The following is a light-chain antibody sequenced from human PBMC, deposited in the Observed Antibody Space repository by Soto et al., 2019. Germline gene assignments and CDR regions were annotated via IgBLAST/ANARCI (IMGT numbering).Light chain of an antibody. J-gene: IGKJ1*01. CDR1: QTVSSS. V-gene: IGKV3-15*01. CDR2: GAS. CDR3: QQYNNWPPT. Sequence: EIVMTQSPATLSVSPGERATLSCRASQTVSSSLAWYQQKPGQAPRLLIYGASTRATNIPTRFSGSGSGTDFTLTISGLQSEDFAVYYCQQYNNWPPTFGQGTKVDIK.